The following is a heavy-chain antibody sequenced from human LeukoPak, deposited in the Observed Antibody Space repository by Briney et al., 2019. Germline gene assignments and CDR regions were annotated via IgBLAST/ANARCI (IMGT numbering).Heavy chain of an antibody. D-gene: IGHD2-15*01. Sequence: SETLSLTCTVSGGSISSSPYYWGWIRQPPGKGLEWIGNIYYTGTTNYNPSLKSRVTISVDTSKSQFSLKLSSVTAADTAVYYCARVAAKTVDYWGQGTLVTVSS. CDR3: ARVAAKTVDY. CDR2: IYYTGTT. V-gene: IGHV4-39*07. J-gene: IGHJ4*02. CDR1: GGSISSSPYY.